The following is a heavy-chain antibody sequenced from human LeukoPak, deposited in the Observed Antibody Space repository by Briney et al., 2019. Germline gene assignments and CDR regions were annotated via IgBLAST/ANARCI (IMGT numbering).Heavy chain of an antibody. CDR1: GLSFTGYY. D-gene: IGHD7-27*01. CDR3: TETSPGVPLDI. Sequence: SETLSLTCAVSGLSFTGYYWSWIRQPPGKGPEWIGEISHSGRTSYNPSLKSRVTISLDTSKNQFSLKLSFVTAADTAVYYCTETSPGVPLDIWGQGALVTVSS. CDR2: ISHSGRT. J-gene: IGHJ4*02. V-gene: IGHV4-34*01.